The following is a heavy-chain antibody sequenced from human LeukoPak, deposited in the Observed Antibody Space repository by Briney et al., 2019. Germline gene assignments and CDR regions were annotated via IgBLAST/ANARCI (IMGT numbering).Heavy chain of an antibody. V-gene: IGHV4-34*01. CDR3: ARGYKLWLRGSDYYFDY. D-gene: IGHD5-18*01. J-gene: IGHJ4*02. CDR2: INHSGST. Sequence: SETLSLTFAVYGGSFSGYDWSWIRQPPGKGLEWIGEINHSGSTNYNPSLNSRVTISVDTSKNQSSLKLSSVTAAATAVYYCARGYKLWLRGSDYYFDYWGQGTLVTVSS. CDR1: GGSFSGYD.